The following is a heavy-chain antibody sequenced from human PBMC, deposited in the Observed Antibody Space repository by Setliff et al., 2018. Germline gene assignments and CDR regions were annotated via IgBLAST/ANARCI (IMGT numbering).Heavy chain of an antibody. CDR3: IRDWGEAGSTNAFDI. CDR1: GFTFSNAW. CDR2: IKSKTDGGTT. J-gene: IGHJ3*02. V-gene: IGHV3-15*01. Sequence: PGGSLRLSCAASGFTFSNAWMSWVRQAPGKGLEWVGRIKSKTDGGTTDYAAPVKGRFTISRDDSKNTLYLQMNSLKTEDTAVYYCIRDWGEAGSTNAFDIWGQGTVVTVSS. D-gene: IGHD1-26*01.